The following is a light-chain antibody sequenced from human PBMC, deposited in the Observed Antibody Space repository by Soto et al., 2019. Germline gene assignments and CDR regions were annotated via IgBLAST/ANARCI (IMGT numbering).Light chain of an antibody. J-gene: IGKJ4*01. V-gene: IGKV1-27*01. CDR2: ATS. CDR3: QKYNSARLT. Sequence: DVQMTQSPSSLSAFVGDRVTITCRASQGIAPYLAWFQQKPGKVPKLLIYATSSLQSGVPSRFSGSGSGTVFTLTINSLQPEDVETYYCQKYNSARLTFGGGPKVEIK. CDR1: QGIAPY.